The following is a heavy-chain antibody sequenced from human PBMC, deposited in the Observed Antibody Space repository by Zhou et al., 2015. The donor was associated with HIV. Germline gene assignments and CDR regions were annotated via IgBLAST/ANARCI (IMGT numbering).Heavy chain of an antibody. CDR1: GGTFSSHA. Sequence: QVQLVQSGAEVKKTGSSVKVSCKASGGTFSSHAISWVRQAPGQGPEWLGGIIPILGTTHYAQKFQDRVTIIAEELTSTVYIELTRLKTEDTAIYYCARVDRAEQGYKGADYFYFGMDVWGQGTTVTVSS. V-gene: IGHV1-69*01. CDR2: IIPILGTT. J-gene: IGHJ6*02. D-gene: IGHD5-24*01. CDR3: ARVDRAEQGYKGADYFYFGMDV.